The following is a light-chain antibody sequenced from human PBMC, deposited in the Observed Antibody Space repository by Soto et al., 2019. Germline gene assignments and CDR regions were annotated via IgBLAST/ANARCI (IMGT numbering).Light chain of an antibody. V-gene: IGKV1-39*01. Sequence: DIQMTQSPSSLSASVGDRVTITCRASQSISSYLNWYQQKPGKAPKLLIYAASSLQSGVPSRFSGSGSETDFTLTISSLQPEDFATYYCQKSYSTPPLTFGGGNKVEIK. CDR3: QKSYSTPPLT. CDR2: AAS. J-gene: IGKJ4*01. CDR1: QSISSY.